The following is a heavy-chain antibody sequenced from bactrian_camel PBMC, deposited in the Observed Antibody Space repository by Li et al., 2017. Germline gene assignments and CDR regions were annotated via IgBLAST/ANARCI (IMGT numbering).Heavy chain of an antibody. CDR1: GHSRGSNC. CDR3: AAGWSYGTGTLLRRHYDY. V-gene: IGHV3S54*01. J-gene: IGHJ4*01. Sequence: HVQLVESGGGSVQAGGSLRLSCKVSGHSRGSNCVGWYRLPPGRAPAEREGVAAIVTLGSTTYYADSVTGRFTISQGNAKKTTYLQMDQLRTEDTAIYYCAAGWSYGTGTLLRRHYDYWGQGTQVTVS. D-gene: IGHD3*01. CDR2: IVTLGSTT.